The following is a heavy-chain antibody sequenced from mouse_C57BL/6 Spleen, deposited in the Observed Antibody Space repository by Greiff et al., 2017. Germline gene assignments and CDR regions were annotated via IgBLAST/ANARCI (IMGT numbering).Heavy chain of an antibody. Sequence: DVMLVESGGGLVQPGGSLKLSCAASGFTFSDYYMYWVRQTPEKRLEWVAYISNGGGSTYYPDTVKGRFTISRDNAKNTLYLQMSRLKSEDTAMYYCARYYDYDDAMDYWGQGTSVTVSS. CDR1: GFTFSDYY. V-gene: IGHV5-12*01. D-gene: IGHD2-4*01. J-gene: IGHJ4*01. CDR2: ISNGGGST. CDR3: ARYYDYDDAMDY.